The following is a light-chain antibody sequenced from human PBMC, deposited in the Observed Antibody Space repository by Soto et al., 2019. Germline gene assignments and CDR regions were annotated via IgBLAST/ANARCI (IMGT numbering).Light chain of an antibody. V-gene: IGKV1-8*01. CDR3: QQYYSYPLT. J-gene: IGKJ4*01. CDR2: AAS. Sequence: ASHMTQSPSSFSASTGDTITITCRASQSISTNLAWYQQKPGKAPKVLIFAASTLQSGVPSRFSGSGSGTDFTLTISCLQSEDFASYYCQQYYSYPLTFGGGTNVEIK. CDR1: QSISTN.